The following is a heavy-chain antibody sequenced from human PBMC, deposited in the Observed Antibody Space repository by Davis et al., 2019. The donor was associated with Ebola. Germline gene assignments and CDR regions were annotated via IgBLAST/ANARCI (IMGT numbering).Heavy chain of an antibody. CDR2: INPSGGST. J-gene: IGHJ4*02. CDR3: ARGRYDNSGFYYFDY. V-gene: IGHV1-46*01. Sequence: ASVKVSCKASGYTFTSYYMHWVRQAPGQGLEWMGIINPSGGSTSYAQKFQGRVTMTRDTSISTAYMELSSLTSEDTAVYYCARGRYDNSGFYYFDYWGQGTLVTVSS. D-gene: IGHD3-22*01. CDR1: GYTFTSYY.